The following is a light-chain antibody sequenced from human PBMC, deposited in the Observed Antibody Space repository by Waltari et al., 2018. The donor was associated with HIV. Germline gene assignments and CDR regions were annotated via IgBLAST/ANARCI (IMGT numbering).Light chain of an antibody. V-gene: IGLV2-8*01. J-gene: IGLJ2*01. CDR1: SSDICGYNY. CDR3: SSFAPTNKFYVL. Sequence: PLTPPPSASGSPGQPVTIPCTGTSSDICGYNYVPWFQQHPGKAPKLIMTEVTKRPSGVPDRFSGSKSGNTASLTVSGLQADDEALYYCSSFAPTNKFYVLFGGGTTLTVL. CDR2: EVT.